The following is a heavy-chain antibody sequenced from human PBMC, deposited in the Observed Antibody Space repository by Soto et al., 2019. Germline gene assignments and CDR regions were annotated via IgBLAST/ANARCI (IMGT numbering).Heavy chain of an antibody. CDR1: GASISSYY. Sequence: PSETLSLTCTVSGASISSYYWTRVRQPPGKGLEWIGHIYYSGSTNYNPSLKSRVTISVDTSKKQFSLYLNSVTAADTAVYYCARGKGDTSGWYGGTWRSQYYNGMDVWGQGTTVTVSS. CDR2: IYYSGST. D-gene: IGHD3-22*01. CDR3: ARGKGDTSGWYGGTWRSQYYNGMDV. V-gene: IGHV4-59*01. J-gene: IGHJ6*02.